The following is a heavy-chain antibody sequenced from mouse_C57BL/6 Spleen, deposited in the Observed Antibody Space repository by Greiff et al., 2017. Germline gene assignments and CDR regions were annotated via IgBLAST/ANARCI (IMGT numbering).Heavy chain of an antibody. CDR1: GFTFSSYG. CDR2: ISSGGSYT. Sequence: EVKLLESGGDLVKPGGSLKLSCAASGFTFSSYGMSWVRQTPDKRLEWVATISSGGSYTHYPDSVKGRFTISRDNAKNTLYLQMSSLTSEDTALYYCARGGSYYDYDWYFDGWGTGTTVTVSS. V-gene: IGHV5-6*01. J-gene: IGHJ1*03. D-gene: IGHD2-4*01. CDR3: ARGGSYYDYDWYFDG.